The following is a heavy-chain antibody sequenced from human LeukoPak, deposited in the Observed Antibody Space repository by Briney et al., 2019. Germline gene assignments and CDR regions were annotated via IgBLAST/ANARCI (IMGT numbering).Heavy chain of an antibody. D-gene: IGHD3-10*01. CDR2: IYYSGST. V-gene: IGHV4-59*01. CDR3: ARDFYYGSGSYPDNWFDP. Sequence: NPSETLSLTCTVSGGSISSYYWSWIRQPPGKGLEWIGYIYYSGSTNYNPSLKSRVTISVDTSKNQFSLKLSSVTAADTAVYYCARDFYYGSGSYPDNWFDPWGQGTLVTVSS. J-gene: IGHJ5*02. CDR1: GGSISSYY.